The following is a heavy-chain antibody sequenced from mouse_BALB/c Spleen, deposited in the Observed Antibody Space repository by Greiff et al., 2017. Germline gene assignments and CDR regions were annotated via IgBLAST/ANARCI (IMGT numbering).Heavy chain of an antibody. CDR3: ARRGDYGSRGFAD. Sequence: VQLQQSGAELAKPGASVKMSCKASGYTFTSYWMHWVKQRPGQGLEWIGYINPSTGYTEYNQKFKDKATLTADKSSSTAYMQLSSLTSEDSAVYYCARRGDYGSRGFADWGQGTLVTVSA. CDR1: GYTFTSYW. V-gene: IGHV1-7*01. D-gene: IGHD1-1*01. CDR2: INPSTGYT. J-gene: IGHJ3*01.